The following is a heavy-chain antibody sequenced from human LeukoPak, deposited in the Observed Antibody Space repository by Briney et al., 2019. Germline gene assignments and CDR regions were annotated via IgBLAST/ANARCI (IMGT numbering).Heavy chain of an antibody. D-gene: IGHD3-3*01. CDR2: ISVGAEYI. V-gene: IGHV3-23*01. CDR3: ASGPPFLKYFEY. Sequence: LPGGSLRLSCAASGFTFSTYVMNWFRQAPGKGLEWVSTISVGAEYIFYADSVKGRFTISRDDSNNALYLQMHSLRAEDTALYYCASGPPFLKYFEYWGQGTLVTVSS. J-gene: IGHJ4*02. CDR1: GFTFSTYV.